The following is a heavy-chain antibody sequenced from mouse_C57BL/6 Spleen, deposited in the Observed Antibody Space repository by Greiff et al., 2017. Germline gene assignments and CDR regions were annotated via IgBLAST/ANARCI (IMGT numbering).Heavy chain of an antibody. CDR2: IWSDGST. V-gene: IGHV2-6-1*01. Sequence: VKLMESGPGLVAPSQSLSITCTVSGFSLTSYGVHWVRQPPGKGLEWLVVIWSDGSTTYNSALKSRLSISKDNSKSQVFLKMNSLQTDDTAMYYCARQGSYSNYFLDYWGQGTSVTVSS. J-gene: IGHJ4*01. CDR1: GFSLTSYG. D-gene: IGHD2-5*01. CDR3: ARQGSYSNYFLDY.